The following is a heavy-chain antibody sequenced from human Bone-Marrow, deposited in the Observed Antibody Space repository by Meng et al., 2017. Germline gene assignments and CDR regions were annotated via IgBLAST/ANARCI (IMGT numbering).Heavy chain of an antibody. CDR2: IYYRGST. CDR3: ARGPLSAAGTMGYFQH. Sequence: SGHGLVTPSSPLSHTLSVSGGSISSGGYYWSWIRQQPGEGQEWVVDIYYRGSTYYNPSLKSRVTISVDTSKNQFSLKLSSVTAADTAVYYCARGPLSAAGTMGYFQHWGQGTLVTVSS. CDR1: GGSISSGGYY. J-gene: IGHJ1*01. D-gene: IGHD6-13*01. V-gene: IGHV4-31*03.